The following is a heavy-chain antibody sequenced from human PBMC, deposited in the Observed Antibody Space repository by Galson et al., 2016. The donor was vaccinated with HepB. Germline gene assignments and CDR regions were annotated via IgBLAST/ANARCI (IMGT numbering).Heavy chain of an antibody. V-gene: IGHV4-61*02. J-gene: IGHJ4*02. CDR2: IDTSGNT. D-gene: IGHD3-16*01. CDR1: GGSISSDRDY. CDR3: AREVNYVLGGGVPFER. Sequence: TLSLTCTVSGGSISSDRDYWNWIRQPAGSRLEWIGRIDTSGNTIYSPSLKGRVTISADTSNNLFSLELRSVTAADTAVYYCAREVNYVLGGGVPFERWGQGTLVTVSS.